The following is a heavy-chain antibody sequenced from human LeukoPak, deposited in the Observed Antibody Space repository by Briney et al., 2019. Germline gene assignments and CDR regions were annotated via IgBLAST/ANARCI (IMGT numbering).Heavy chain of an antibody. CDR2: ISSSSSTI. CDR3: ARDRWGYSSSWYNWFDP. V-gene: IGHV3-48*02. D-gene: IGHD6-13*01. J-gene: IGHJ5*02. CDR1: GFTFSRYS. Sequence: PGGSLRLSCAASGFTFSRYSMNWVRQAPGKGLEWVSYISSSSSTIYYADSVKGRFTISRDNAKNSLYLQMNSLRDEDTAVYYCARDRWGYSSSWYNWFDPWGQGTLVTVSS.